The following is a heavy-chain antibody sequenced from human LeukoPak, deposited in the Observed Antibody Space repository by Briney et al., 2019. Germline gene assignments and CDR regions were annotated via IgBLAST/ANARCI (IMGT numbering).Heavy chain of an antibody. J-gene: IGHJ3*02. Sequence: ASVTVSCKASGYTFTSYGISCVRRAPRQRLEWRGWISAYNCNTNYAQKLQGRVTMTTDTSTSTAYMELRSLRSHDTAVYYCATTINPERRERPVVDAFDIWGQGTMVTVSS. CDR1: GYTFTSYG. CDR2: ISAYNCNT. V-gene: IGHV1-18*04. CDR3: ATTINPERRERPVVDAFDI. D-gene: IGHD1-1*01.